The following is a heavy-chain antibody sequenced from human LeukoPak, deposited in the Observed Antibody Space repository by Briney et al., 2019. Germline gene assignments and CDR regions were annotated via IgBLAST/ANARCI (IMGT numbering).Heavy chain of an antibody. Sequence: ASVKVSCKASGYTFTDYYMHWVRQAPGQGLEWMGWINPNSAGTNYAQKFEGRVTITRDTSISTAYMELSRLRSDDTAVYYCARDHHTMVRGVIPEDYWGQGTLVTVSS. J-gene: IGHJ4*02. CDR2: INPNSAGT. V-gene: IGHV1-2*02. D-gene: IGHD3-10*01. CDR3: ARDHHTMVRGVIPEDY. CDR1: GYTFTDYY.